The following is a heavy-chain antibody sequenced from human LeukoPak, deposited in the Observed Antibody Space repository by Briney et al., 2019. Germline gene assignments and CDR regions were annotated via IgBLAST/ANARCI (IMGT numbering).Heavy chain of an antibody. Sequence: GGSLRLSCTASGFTFDNYAMHWVRQAPGKGLEWVSGITWNSDNIGYADSVKDRFTISRDNAKNSLYLQMNSLRAEDTAFYYCAKGGRWELPYYFDYWGQGTLVTVSS. V-gene: IGHV3-9*01. D-gene: IGHD1-26*01. CDR3: AKGGRWELPYYFDY. CDR1: GFTFDNYA. CDR2: ITWNSDNI. J-gene: IGHJ4*02.